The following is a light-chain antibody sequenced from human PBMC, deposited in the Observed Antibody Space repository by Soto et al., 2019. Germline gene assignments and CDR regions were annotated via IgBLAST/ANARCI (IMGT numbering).Light chain of an antibody. J-gene: IGKJ2*01. CDR1: QSISSN. CDR3: QQYNNWLPYT. V-gene: IGKV3-15*01. Sequence: EIVMTQSPANLSVSPGERATLSCRASQSISSNLAWYQQKPGQAPRLLIYDASTRATGIPARFSGSGSGTEFTLTISSLQSEDFAVYYCQQYNNWLPYTFGQGTKLEIK. CDR2: DAS.